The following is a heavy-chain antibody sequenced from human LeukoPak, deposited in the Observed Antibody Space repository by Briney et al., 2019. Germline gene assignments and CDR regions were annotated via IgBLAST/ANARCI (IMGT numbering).Heavy chain of an antibody. J-gene: IGHJ6*03. CDR1: GFPFSSYS. D-gene: IGHD3-3*01. CDR2: ISSSSSYI. V-gene: IGHV3-21*01. CDR3: ARVLTYYDFWSGPGTDYYYMDV. Sequence: SGGSLRLSCAASGFPFSSYSMNWVRQAPGKGLEWVSSISSSSSYIYYADSVKGRFTISRDNAKNSLYLQMNSLRAEDTAVYCCARVLTYYDFWSGPGTDYYYMDVWGKGTTVTVSS.